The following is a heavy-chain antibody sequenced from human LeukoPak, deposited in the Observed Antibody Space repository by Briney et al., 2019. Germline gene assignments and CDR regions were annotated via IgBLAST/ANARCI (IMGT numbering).Heavy chain of an antibody. CDR1: GYTFTSYY. Sequence: ASVNVSCKASGYTFTSYYMHWVRQAPGQGLEWMGIINPSGGGTSYAQSFQGRVTMTWDTSTSTVYMELSGLRSEDTAVYYCARADDLVVFDIWGQGTMVTISS. V-gene: IGHV1-46*01. D-gene: IGHD2-21*01. CDR3: ARADDLVVFDI. CDR2: INPSGGGT. J-gene: IGHJ3*02.